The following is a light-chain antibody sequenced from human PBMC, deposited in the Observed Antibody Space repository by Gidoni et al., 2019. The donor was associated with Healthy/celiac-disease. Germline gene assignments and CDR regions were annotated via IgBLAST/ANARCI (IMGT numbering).Light chain of an antibody. CDR2: AAS. J-gene: IGKJ3*01. CDR3: QQTYSFPVT. Sequence: DIQMTQSPSSLSASVGDRVTVTCRASQSISKYLNWYQQRPGKAPKLLIYAASSLQSGVSSRFGGSGSGADFTLTISSLQPEDFASYYCQQTYSFPVTFGPGTKVDI. CDR1: QSISKY. V-gene: IGKV1-39*01.